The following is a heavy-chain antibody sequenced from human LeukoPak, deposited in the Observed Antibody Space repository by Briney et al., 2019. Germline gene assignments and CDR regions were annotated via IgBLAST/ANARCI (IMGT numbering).Heavy chain of an antibody. J-gene: IGHJ4*02. Sequence: GGSLRLSCTASGITFSSFEMNWVRQAPGKGLEWISYISATGGGIDYADSVKGRFTISRDNAKNSVFLRMSSLRAEDTAVYYCARLWGFKETHYWGQGTLVTVSS. V-gene: IGHV3-48*03. CDR1: GITFSSFE. D-gene: IGHD3-16*01. CDR2: ISATGGGI. CDR3: ARLWGFKETHY.